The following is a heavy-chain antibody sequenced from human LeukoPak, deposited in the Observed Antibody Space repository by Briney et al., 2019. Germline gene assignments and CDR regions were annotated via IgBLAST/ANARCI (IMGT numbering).Heavy chain of an antibody. J-gene: IGHJ4*02. CDR1: GFTFSSYW. Sequence: GGSLRLSCAASGFTFSSYWMSWVRQAPGKGLEWVANIKQDGSEKYYVDSVKGRFTISRDNAKNSLYLQMNSLRAEDTAVYYCARDKGFPGDSSGYYHFFSPDPYFDYWGQGTLVTVSS. V-gene: IGHV3-7*01. D-gene: IGHD3-22*01. CDR3: ARDKGFPGDSSGYYHFFSPDPYFDY. CDR2: IKQDGSEK.